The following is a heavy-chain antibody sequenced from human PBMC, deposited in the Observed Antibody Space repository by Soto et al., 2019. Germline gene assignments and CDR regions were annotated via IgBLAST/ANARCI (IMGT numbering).Heavy chain of an antibody. J-gene: IGHJ4*02. CDR2: INHSGCT. D-gene: IGHD3-3*01. CDR3: AGIFGVPAAADY. CDR1: GGSFSGYY. Sequence: SETLSLTCAVYGGSFSGYYWSWIRQPPGKGLEWIGEINHSGCTNYNPSLKSRVTISVDTSKNQFSLKLSSVTAADTAVYYCAGIFGVPAAADYWGQGXLVTVSS. V-gene: IGHV4-34*01.